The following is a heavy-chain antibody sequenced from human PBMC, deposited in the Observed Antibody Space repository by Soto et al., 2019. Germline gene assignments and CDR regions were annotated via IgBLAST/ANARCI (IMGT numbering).Heavy chain of an antibody. CDR3: ASALQKWELLELFDY. CDR1: GFTFSSYA. Sequence: QVQLVESGGGVVQPGRSLRLSCAASGFTFSSYAMHWVRQAPGKGLEWVAVISYDGSNKYYADSVKGRFTISRDNSKNTLYLQMNRLRAEDTAVYYCASALQKWELLELFDYWCQGTLVTVSS. CDR2: ISYDGSNK. D-gene: IGHD1-26*01. J-gene: IGHJ4*02. V-gene: IGHV3-30-3*01.